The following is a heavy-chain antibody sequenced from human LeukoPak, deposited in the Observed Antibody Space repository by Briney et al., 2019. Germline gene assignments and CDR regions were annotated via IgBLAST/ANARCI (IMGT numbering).Heavy chain of an antibody. J-gene: IGHJ2*01. D-gene: IGHD4-23*01. CDR2: IIPIFGTA. V-gene: IGHV1-69*13. CDR3: AKDQTTVITRYWYFDL. CDR1: GGTFSSYA. Sequence: SVKVSCKASGGTFSSYAISWVRQAPGQGLEWMGGIIPIFGTANYAQKFQGRVTITADESTSTAYMELSSLRSEDTAVYYCAKDQTTVITRYWYFDLWGRGTPVTVSS.